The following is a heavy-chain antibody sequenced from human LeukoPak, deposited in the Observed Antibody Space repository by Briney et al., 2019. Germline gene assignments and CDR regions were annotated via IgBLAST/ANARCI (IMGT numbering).Heavy chain of an antibody. V-gene: IGHV3-66*04. J-gene: IGHJ4*02. CDR2: IYSGGST. Sequence: QPGGSLRLSCAASGFTVSSNSMSCVRQAPGKGLEWVSVIYSGGSTKYADSVKGRFTIFRDNSKNTLNLQMNSLRAEDTAVYYCARHLRYGSGGYFDYWGQGTLVTVSS. D-gene: IGHD3-10*01. CDR1: GFTVSSNS. CDR3: ARHLRYGSGGYFDY.